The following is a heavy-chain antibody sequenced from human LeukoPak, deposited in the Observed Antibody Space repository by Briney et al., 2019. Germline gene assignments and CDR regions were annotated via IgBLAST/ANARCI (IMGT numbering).Heavy chain of an antibody. CDR1: GYTFTSYD. Sequence: EASVKVSCKASGYTFTSYDFNWVRQATGQRPEWMGWMSPNGGDTGYAQKFQDRVTMTRNTSISTAYMELSSLRSDDTAVYYCARGPPNWGYDYWGPGTLVTVSS. D-gene: IGHD7-27*01. CDR2: MSPNGGDT. V-gene: IGHV1-8*01. CDR3: ARGPPNWGYDY. J-gene: IGHJ4*02.